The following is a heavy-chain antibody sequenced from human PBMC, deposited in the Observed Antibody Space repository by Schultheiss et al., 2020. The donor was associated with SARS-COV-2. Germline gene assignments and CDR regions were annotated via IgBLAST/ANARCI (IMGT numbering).Heavy chain of an antibody. D-gene: IGHD7-27*01. CDR1: GYTFTSYD. Sequence: ASVKVSCKASGYTFTSYDINWVRQATGQGLEWMGWINPNSGGTNYAQKFQGRVTMTRDTSISTAYMELSRLRSDDTAVYYCARDGEDTDGMDVWGQGTTVTVSS. V-gene: IGHV1-2*02. J-gene: IGHJ6*02. CDR3: ARDGEDTDGMDV. CDR2: INPNSGGT.